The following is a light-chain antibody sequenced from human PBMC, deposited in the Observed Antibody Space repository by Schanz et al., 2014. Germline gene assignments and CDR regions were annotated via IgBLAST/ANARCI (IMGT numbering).Light chain of an antibody. CDR2: DVS. CDR1: SSDVGSYNL. Sequence: QSALTQPASVSGSPGQSITISCTGTSSDVGSYNLVSWYQQHPGKAPKLMIYDVSNRPSGVPDRFSGSKSGNTASLTISGLQAEDEADYYCCSYTGSHTPWVFGGGTKLTVL. CDR3: CSYTGSHTPWV. J-gene: IGLJ3*02. V-gene: IGLV2-14*02.